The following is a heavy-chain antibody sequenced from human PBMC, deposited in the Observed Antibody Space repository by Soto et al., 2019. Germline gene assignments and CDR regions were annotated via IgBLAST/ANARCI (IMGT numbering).Heavy chain of an antibody. CDR2: INPNSGGT. Sequence: ASVKVSCKASGYTFTGYYMHWVRQAPGQGLEWMGWINPNSGGTNYAQKFQGRVTMTRDTSISTAYMELSRLRSDDTAVYYCARVRIVVVVAATTGGDFDIWGQGTMVPVSS. CDR1: GYTFTGYY. J-gene: IGHJ3*02. V-gene: IGHV1-2*02. D-gene: IGHD2-15*01. CDR3: ARVRIVVVVAATTGGDFDI.